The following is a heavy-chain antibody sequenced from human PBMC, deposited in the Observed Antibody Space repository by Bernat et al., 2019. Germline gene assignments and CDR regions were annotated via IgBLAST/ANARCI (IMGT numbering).Heavy chain of an antibody. D-gene: IGHD4-17*01. Sequence: QVQLAESGGGVVQPGRSLRLSCAASGFTFSSYGMHWVRQAPGKGLEWVAVIWYDGSNKYYADSVKGRFTISRDNSKNTLYLQMNSLRAEDTAVYYCARDWNGDYVGNPGYYYYGMDVWGQGTTVTVSS. CDR3: ARDWNGDYVGNPGYYYYGMDV. V-gene: IGHV3-33*01. CDR2: IWYDGSNK. CDR1: GFTFSSYG. J-gene: IGHJ6*02.